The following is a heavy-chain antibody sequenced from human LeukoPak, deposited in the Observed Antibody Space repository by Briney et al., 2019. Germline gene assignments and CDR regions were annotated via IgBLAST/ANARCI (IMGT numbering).Heavy chain of an antibody. D-gene: IGHD2-15*01. CDR1: GYTFTGFD. CDR3: ARAANFYCTGGSCYGN. V-gene: IGHV1-8*03. CDR2: MNPNSGNT. J-gene: IGHJ4*02. Sequence: ASVKVSCKASGYTFTGFDINWVRQATGQGLEWMGWMNPNSGNTGYAQKFQGRVTFSRNTSVSTAYMELSSLRSEDTAVYYCARAANFYCTGGSCYGNWGQGTLVTVSS.